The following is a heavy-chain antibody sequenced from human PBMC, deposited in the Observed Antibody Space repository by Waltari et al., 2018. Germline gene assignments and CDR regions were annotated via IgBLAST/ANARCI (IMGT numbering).Heavy chain of an antibody. CDR3: AIGCRVCRARFDWGTFDY. CDR2: FIPILGIA. CDR1: GGTFSSYA. V-gene: IGHV1-69*04. Sequence: QVQLVQSGAEVKKPGSSVKVSCKASGGTFSSYAISWVRQAPGQGLEWMGGFIPILGIANYAQKFQGRVTITADESTSTAYMGLSSLRSEDTAVYYCAIGCRVCRARFDWGTFDYWGQGTLVTVSS. D-gene: IGHD3-9*01. J-gene: IGHJ4*02.